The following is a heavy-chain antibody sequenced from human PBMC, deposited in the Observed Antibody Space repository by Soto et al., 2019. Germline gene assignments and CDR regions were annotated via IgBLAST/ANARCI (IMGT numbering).Heavy chain of an antibody. CDR1: GYTFTSYG. D-gene: IGHD4-17*01. CDR3: ARPDYGDYGAYGMDV. V-gene: IGHV1-18*01. CDR2: ISAYNGNT. J-gene: IGHJ6*02. Sequence: ASVKVSCKASGYTFTSYGISWVRQAPGQGLEWMGWISAYNGNTNYAQKLQGRVTMTTDTSTSTAYMELRSLRSDDTAVYYCARPDYGDYGAYGMDVWGQGTTVTVSS.